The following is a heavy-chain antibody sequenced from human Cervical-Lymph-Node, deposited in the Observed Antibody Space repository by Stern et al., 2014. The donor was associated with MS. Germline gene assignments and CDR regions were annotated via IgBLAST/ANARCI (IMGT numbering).Heavy chain of an antibody. CDR1: GYSFTTYG. J-gene: IGHJ6*02. CDR2: INTNTGNP. Sequence: QLVQSGSELKKPGASVKVSCRASGYSFTTYGLNWVRQAPGQGLEWMGWINTNTGNPTYAQGLTGRIVFSLDPSVSTAYLQISSLKAEDTAVYYCARLLLGAIGYGMDVWGQGTTVTVSS. V-gene: IGHV7-4-1*02. D-gene: IGHD4/OR15-4a*01. CDR3: ARLLLGAIGYGMDV.